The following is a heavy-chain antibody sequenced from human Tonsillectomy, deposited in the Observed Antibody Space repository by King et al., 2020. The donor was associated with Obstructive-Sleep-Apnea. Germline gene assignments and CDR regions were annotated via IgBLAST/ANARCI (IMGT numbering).Heavy chain of an antibody. V-gene: IGHV4-39*07. Sequence: VQLQESGPGLVKPSETLSLTCTVSGGSISSGSYYWGWIRQPPGKGLEWIGSIYYSGSTYYNPSLKSRVTISVDTSKNQFSLNLSSVTAADTAVYYCARDPRSFWTNDAFDIWGQGTMVTVSS. CDR3: ARDPRSFWTNDAFDI. CDR2: IYYSGST. J-gene: IGHJ3*02. D-gene: IGHD3/OR15-3a*01. CDR1: GGSISSGSYY.